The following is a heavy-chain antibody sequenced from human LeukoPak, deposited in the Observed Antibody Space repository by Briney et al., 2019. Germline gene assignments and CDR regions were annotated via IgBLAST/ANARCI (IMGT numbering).Heavy chain of an antibody. D-gene: IGHD2-21*01. V-gene: IGHV3-30*18. J-gene: IGHJ4*02. CDR1: GFTFSSYG. Sequence: GGSLRLSCAASGFTFSSYGMHWVRQAPGKGLEWVAVISYDGSNKYYADSVKGRFTISRDNSKNTLYLQMNSLRAEDTAVYYCAKGTVVYCDYWGRGTLVTVSS. CDR2: ISYDGSNK. CDR3: AKGTVVYCDY.